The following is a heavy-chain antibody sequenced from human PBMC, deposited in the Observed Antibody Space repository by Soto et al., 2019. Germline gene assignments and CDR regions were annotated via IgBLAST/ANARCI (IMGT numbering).Heavy chain of an antibody. CDR1: GGSVSGTSHY. CDR2: IDYSGST. J-gene: IGHJ1*01. CDR3: ARGGTSSRRAVAGYFHY. D-gene: IGHD1-7*01. V-gene: IGHV4-61*01. Sequence: QVQLQESGPGLVKPSETLSLTCSVSGGSVSGTSHYWNWIRQTPGKGLEWIGYIDYSGSTNYSPSLKSRVTKSVDTSKTQVSLKLSSVTAADTAVYYCARGGTSSRRAVAGYFHYWGQGIQVTVSS.